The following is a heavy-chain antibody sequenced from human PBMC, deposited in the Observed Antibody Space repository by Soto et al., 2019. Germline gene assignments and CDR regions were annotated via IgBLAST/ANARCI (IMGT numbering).Heavy chain of an antibody. D-gene: IGHD3-9*01. J-gene: IGHJ6*02. CDR2: IIPIFGTA. CDR3: ARLANYDILTGRPRYYYYGMDV. Sequence: SVKVSCKASGGTFSSYAISWVRQAPGQGLEWMGGIIPIFGTANYAQKFQGRVTITADESTSTAYMELSSLRSEDTAVYYCARLANYDILTGRPRYYYYGMDVWGQGTTVTVSS. CDR1: GGTFSSYA. V-gene: IGHV1-69*13.